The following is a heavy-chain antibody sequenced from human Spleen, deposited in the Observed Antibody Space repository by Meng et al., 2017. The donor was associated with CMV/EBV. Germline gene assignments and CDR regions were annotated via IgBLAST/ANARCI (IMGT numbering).Heavy chain of an antibody. D-gene: IGHD3-22*01. J-gene: IGHJ4*02. CDR2: IIPMLDVA. Sequence: SVKVSCKASGGTFSSFTINWVRQAPGQGLEWMGTIIPMLDVAYYAQKFQGRVTISADISTSTAYMDLSSLTSEDTAVYYCARTRSGYYYGDYWGQGTLVTVSS. CDR1: GGTFSSFT. CDR3: ARTRSGYYYGDY. V-gene: IGHV1-69*02.